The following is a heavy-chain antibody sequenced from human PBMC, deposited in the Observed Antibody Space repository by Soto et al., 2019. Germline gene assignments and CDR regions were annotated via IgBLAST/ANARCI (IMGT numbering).Heavy chain of an antibody. J-gene: IGHJ4*02. D-gene: IGHD1-26*01. Sequence: QLQLQESGPGLVKPSETLSLTCTVSGGSISSSSYYWGWIRQPPGKGLEWIGSIYYSGSTYYNPSLKSRVTISVDTSKNQFSLKLSSVTAADTAVYYCASTGQVGCPMGVVDYWGQGTLVTVSS. CDR2: IYYSGST. V-gene: IGHV4-39*01. CDR1: GGSISSSSYY. CDR3: ASTGQVGCPMGVVDY.